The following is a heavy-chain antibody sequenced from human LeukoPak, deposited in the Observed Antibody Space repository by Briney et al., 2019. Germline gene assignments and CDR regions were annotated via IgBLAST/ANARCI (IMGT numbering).Heavy chain of an antibody. Sequence: ASVKVSCKASGYTFTDYYIHWVRQAPGQGLEWMGWINPNSGGTNYAQKFQGRVTVTRDTSITTAYMELTRLRSDDTAVYYCARDLRGWFQYFQHWGQGTLVTVSS. V-gene: IGHV1-2*02. CDR3: ARDLRGWFQYFQH. D-gene: IGHD6-19*01. CDR2: INPNSGGT. CDR1: GYTFTDYY. J-gene: IGHJ1*01.